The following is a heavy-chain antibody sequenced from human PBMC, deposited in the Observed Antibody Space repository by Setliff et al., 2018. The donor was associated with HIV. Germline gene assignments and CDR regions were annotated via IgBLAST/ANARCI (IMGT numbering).Heavy chain of an antibody. CDR2: MYYTGTT. CDR3: ARGVGIGGNWFDP. CDR1: GYSVSSGYY. Sequence: PSETLSLTCAVSGYSVSSGYYWAWIRQAPGKGLQWIGQMYYTGTTDYNPSLSSRVTISQDKSRNQFSLKLTSVTATDTAIYYCARGVGIGGNWFDPWGQGIMVTVSP. V-gene: IGHV4-38-2*01. D-gene: IGHD2-15*01. J-gene: IGHJ5*02.